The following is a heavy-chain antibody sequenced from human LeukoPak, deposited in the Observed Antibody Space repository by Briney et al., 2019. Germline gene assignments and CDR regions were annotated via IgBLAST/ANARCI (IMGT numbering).Heavy chain of an antibody. D-gene: IGHD3-9*01. Sequence: GGSLRLSCAASGFTFSSYAMHWVRQAPGKGLEWVAVISYDGSNKYYADSVKGRFTISRDNSKNMLYLQMNSLRADDTAVYYCARRLLTGYYEFWGQGTLVTVSS. CDR2: ISYDGSNK. CDR1: GFTFSSYA. V-gene: IGHV3-30*14. CDR3: ARRLLTGYYEF. J-gene: IGHJ4*02.